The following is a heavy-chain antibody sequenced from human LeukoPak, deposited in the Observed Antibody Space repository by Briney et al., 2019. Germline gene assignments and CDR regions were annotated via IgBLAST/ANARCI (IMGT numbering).Heavy chain of an antibody. CDR1: GYTFTSYG. D-gene: IGHD3-22*01. J-gene: IGHJ4*02. V-gene: IGHV1-18*01. CDR2: ISAYNGNT. Sequence: ASVKVSCKASGYTFTSYGISWVRQAPGQGLEWMGWISAYNGNTNYAQKLQGRVTMTTDTSTSTAYMELRSLRSDDTAVYYCARTSLRMIVVPPGYWGQGTPVTVSS. CDR3: ARTSLRMIVVPPGY.